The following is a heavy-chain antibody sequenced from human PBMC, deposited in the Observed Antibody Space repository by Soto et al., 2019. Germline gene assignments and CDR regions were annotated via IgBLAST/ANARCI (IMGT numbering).Heavy chain of an antibody. D-gene: IGHD2-2*01. CDR1: GGSISSRGYS. Sequence: SETLPLTCGVSGGSISSRGYSWSWIRQPPGKGLEWIGYIYHSGSTYYNPSLKSRVTISVDRSKNQFSLKLSSVTAADTAVYYCARVPTPWGQGTLVTVSS. CDR2: IYHSGST. CDR3: ARVPTP. J-gene: IGHJ5*02. V-gene: IGHV4-30-2*01.